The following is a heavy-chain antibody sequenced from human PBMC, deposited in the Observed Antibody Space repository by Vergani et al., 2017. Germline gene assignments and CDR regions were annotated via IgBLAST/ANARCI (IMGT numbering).Heavy chain of an antibody. Sequence: EVQLLESGGGLVQPGGSLRLSCAASGFTFSSYAMSWVRQAPGKGLEWVSAISGSGGSTYYADSVKGRFTISRDNSKNTRYLQMNSLRAEDTAVYYCAKDEEDLVGATYYFDYWGQGTLVTVSS. D-gene: IGHD1-26*01. CDR2: ISGSGGST. CDR1: GFTFSSYA. CDR3: AKDEEDLVGATYYFDY. V-gene: IGHV3-23*01. J-gene: IGHJ4*02.